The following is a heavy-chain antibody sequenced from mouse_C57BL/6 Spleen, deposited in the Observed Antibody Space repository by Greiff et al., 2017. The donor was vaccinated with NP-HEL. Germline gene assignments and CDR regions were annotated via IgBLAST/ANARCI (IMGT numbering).Heavy chain of an antibody. CDR1: GYTFTDYN. CDR3: ARQANWDVGYAMDY. CDR2: INPNNGGT. J-gene: IGHJ4*01. D-gene: IGHD4-1*01. V-gene: IGHV1-18*01. Sequence: EVQLQQSGPELVKPGASVKIPCKASGYTFTDYNMDWVKQSHGKSLEWIGDINPNNGGTIYNQKFKGKATLTVDKSSSTAYMELRSLTSEDTAVYYWARQANWDVGYAMDYWGQGTSVTVSS.